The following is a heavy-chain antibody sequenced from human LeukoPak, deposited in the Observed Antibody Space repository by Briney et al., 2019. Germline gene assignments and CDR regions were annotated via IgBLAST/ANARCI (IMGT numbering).Heavy chain of an antibody. CDR3: ARDGGIAARPWI. Sequence: GGSLRLSCAASGFTFSSYSMNWVRQAPGKGLEWASYISSSSSTIYYADSVKGRFTISRDNAKNSLYLQMNSLRAEDTAVYYCARDGGIAARPWIWGQGTMVTVSS. D-gene: IGHD6-6*01. CDR2: ISSSSSTI. V-gene: IGHV3-48*01. CDR1: GFTFSSYS. J-gene: IGHJ3*02.